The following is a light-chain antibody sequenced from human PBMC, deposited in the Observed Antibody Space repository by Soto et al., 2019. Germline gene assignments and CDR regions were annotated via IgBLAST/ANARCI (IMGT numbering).Light chain of an antibody. V-gene: IGLV2-23*02. Sequence: QSALTQPASVSGSPGQSITISCTGTSSDVGSYNLVSWYQQHPGKAPKLMISEVSKRPSGISDRFSGSKSGSTASLTSAGLQAEDEADYYCCSYAGTSTHTVFGGGTQLTV. CDR2: EVS. CDR3: CSYAGTSTHTV. CDR1: SSDVGSYNL. J-gene: IGLJ7*01.